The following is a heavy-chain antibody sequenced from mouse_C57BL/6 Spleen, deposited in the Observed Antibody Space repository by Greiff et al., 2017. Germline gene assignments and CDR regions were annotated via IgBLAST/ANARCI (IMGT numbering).Heavy chain of an antibody. J-gene: IGHJ2*01. Sequence: QVQLQQSGAELAKPGASVKLSCKASGYTFTSSWMHWVKQRPGQGLEWIGYINPSSGYTTYNQKFKDKATLTADKSSSTAYMQLSSLTYEDSAVYYCTRSYYGNYQYCFDYWGQGPTLTVSS. CDR2: INPSSGYT. D-gene: IGHD2-10*01. CDR3: TRSYYGNYQYCFDY. CDR1: GYTFTSSW. V-gene: IGHV1-7*01.